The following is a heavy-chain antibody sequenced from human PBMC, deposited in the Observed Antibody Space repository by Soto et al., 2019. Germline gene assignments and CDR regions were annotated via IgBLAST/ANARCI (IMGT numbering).Heavy chain of an antibody. J-gene: IGHJ4*02. D-gene: IGHD3-3*01. CDR1: GFSVSNNY. CDR3: ARATRYFGSFDS. CDR2: IYSGGST. V-gene: IGHV3-53*01. Sequence: EVQLVESGGGLIQPGGSLRLSCAASGFSVSNNYMTWVRQAPGKGLEWVSIIYSGGSTYYSESVKGRTIISRDTSKNIVFLQVNSLRAEETAVYFCARATRYFGSFDSWGQGTLVSVSS.